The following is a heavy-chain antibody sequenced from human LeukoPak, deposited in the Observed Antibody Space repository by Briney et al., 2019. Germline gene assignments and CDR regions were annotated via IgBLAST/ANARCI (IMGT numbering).Heavy chain of an antibody. CDR1: GGSITSYY. Sequence: SETLSLTCTASGGSITSYYLNWIRQAAGKGLEWIGRMYSSGSSNYNPSLKIRVTMSVDTSKNQFFLNLISVTAADTSVYYCARFNYGSLDYWGQGILVTVSS. CDR3: ARFNYGSLDY. D-gene: IGHD3-10*01. CDR2: MYSSGSS. V-gene: IGHV4-4*07. J-gene: IGHJ4*02.